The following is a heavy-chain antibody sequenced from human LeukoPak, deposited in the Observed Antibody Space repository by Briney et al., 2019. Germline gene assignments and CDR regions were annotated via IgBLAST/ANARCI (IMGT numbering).Heavy chain of an antibody. CDR3: ARGSVQLWLRDTYYYMDV. D-gene: IGHD5-18*01. J-gene: IGHJ6*03. CDR2: INWNGRIT. V-gene: IGHV3-20*04. CDR1: GFTFDDYA. Sequence: RAGESLRLSCAASGFTFDDYAMNWVRQVPGRGLEWVSGINWNGRITEYADSVKGRFTISRQNTKNSLYLYMNNLGGEDTALYFCARGSVQLWLRDTYYYMDVWGKGTTVTVSS.